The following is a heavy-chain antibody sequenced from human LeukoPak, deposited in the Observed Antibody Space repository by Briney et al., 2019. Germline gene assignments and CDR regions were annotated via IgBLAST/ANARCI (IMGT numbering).Heavy chain of an antibody. CDR2: ISGSGGST. D-gene: IGHD6-19*01. CDR3: AKRPSRIAVAGGYYFDY. V-gene: IGHV3-23*01. J-gene: IGHJ4*02. CDR1: GFTFSSYA. Sequence: PGGSLRLSCAASGFTFSSYAMSWVRQAPGKGLEWVSAISGSGGSTYYADSVKGRFTISRDNSKNTLYLQMNSLRAEDTAVYYCAKRPSRIAVAGGYYFDYWGQGTLVTVSS.